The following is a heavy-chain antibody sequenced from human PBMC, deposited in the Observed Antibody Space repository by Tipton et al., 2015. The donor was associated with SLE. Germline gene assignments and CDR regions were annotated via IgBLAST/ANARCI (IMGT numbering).Heavy chain of an antibody. CDR3: AKGVVSGATEFYYFQD. CDR1: GFTFASYA. Sequence: SLRLSCAASGFTFASYAMSWVRQAPGKGLEWVSIIHSDTSSPFYADSVKGRFTISRDSAKNYLYLQMDSLRPEDTALYYCAKGVVSGATEFYYFQDWGQGTLVTVSS. CDR2: IHSDTSSP. D-gene: IGHD3-10*01. J-gene: IGHJ1*01. V-gene: IGHV3-23*03.